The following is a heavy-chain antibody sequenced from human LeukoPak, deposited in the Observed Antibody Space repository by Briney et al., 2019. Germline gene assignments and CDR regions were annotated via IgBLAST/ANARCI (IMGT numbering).Heavy chain of an antibody. D-gene: IGHD3-9*01. CDR2: INLDGSQK. CDR1: GFTVFNYW. Sequence: GGSLRLSCAASGFTVFNYWMSWVRQAPGKGLEWVANINLDGSQKYYVDSLKGRFTISRDNAKKSLSLQMNSLRAEDTAVYYCARVPKYYDVFALDYWGPGTLVTGSS. V-gene: IGHV3-7*01. CDR3: ARVPKYYDVFALDY. J-gene: IGHJ4*02.